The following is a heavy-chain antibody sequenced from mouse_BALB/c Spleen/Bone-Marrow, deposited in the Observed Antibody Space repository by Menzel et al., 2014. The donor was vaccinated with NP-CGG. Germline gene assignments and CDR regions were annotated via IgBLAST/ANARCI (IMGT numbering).Heavy chain of an antibody. D-gene: IGHD2-1*01. Sequence: QVQLKESGAELVKPEASVKLSCKASGYTFTSYYIYWVKQRPGQGLEWIGEINPSNGGTNFNEKFKSKATLTVDKSSSTAYMQLSSLTSEDSAVYYCTRSNGNWFAYWGQGTLVTVSA. CDR2: INPSNGGT. CDR1: GYTFTSYY. J-gene: IGHJ3*01. CDR3: TRSNGNWFAY. V-gene: IGHV1S81*02.